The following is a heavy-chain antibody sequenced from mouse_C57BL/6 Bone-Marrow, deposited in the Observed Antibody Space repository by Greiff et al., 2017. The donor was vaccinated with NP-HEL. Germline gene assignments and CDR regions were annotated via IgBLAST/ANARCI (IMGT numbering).Heavy chain of an antibody. CDR2: INPNYGTT. CDR3: ARGYYGSSYSYWYFDV. CDR1: GYTFTDYN. Sequence: EVQLQQSGPELVKPGASVKISCKASGYTFTDYNMNWVKQSNGQSLEWIGVINPNYGTTSYNQKFKGKATLTVDQSSSTAYMQLNSLTSEDSAVYYCARGYYGSSYSYWYFDVWGTGTTVTVSS. D-gene: IGHD1-1*01. J-gene: IGHJ1*03. V-gene: IGHV1-39*01.